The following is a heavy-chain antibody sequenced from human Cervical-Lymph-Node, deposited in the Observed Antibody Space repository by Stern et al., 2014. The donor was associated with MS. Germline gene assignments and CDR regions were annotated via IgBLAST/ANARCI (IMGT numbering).Heavy chain of an antibody. CDR2: LNTNTGNP. V-gene: IGHV7-4-1*02. CDR1: GYTFSNHA. J-gene: IGHJ4*02. CDR3: ARYAPTVITDFDY. Sequence: VQLVESGSELKKPGASVKVSCKTSGYTFSNHAMNWVRQAPGQGLEWLGWLNTNTGNPTYAQGFTGRFVFSLDTSVSTAYLQISNLKAEDTAVYYCARYAPTVITDFDYWGQGTLVTVSS. D-gene: IGHD4-17*01.